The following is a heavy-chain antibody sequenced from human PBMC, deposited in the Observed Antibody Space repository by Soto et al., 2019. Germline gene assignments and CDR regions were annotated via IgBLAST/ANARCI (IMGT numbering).Heavy chain of an antibody. D-gene: IGHD2-8*01. CDR1: GGTFSSYA. V-gene: IGHV1-69*06. Sequence: GASVKVSCKASGGTFSSYAISWVRQAPGQGLEWMGGIIPIFGTANYAQKFQGRATITADKSTSTAYMELSSLRSEDTAVYYCARSRLVLMVYAPSDYYYYYGMDVWGQGTTVTVSS. CDR2: IIPIFGTA. CDR3: ARSRLVLMVYAPSDYYYYYGMDV. J-gene: IGHJ6*02.